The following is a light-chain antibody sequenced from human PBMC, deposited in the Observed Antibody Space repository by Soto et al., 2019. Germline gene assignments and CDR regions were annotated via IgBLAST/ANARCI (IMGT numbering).Light chain of an antibody. Sequence: QSVLTQPPSISEAPRQRVTISCSGSRSNIGNNAVNWYQHLPGEAPKLLIYYDDLLPSGVSDRFSGSKSGTSASLAISGLQSEDEADYYCSAWDDSLNGLVFGGGTKLTVL. V-gene: IGLV1-36*01. CDR3: SAWDDSLNGLV. CDR1: RSNIGNNA. CDR2: YDD. J-gene: IGLJ2*01.